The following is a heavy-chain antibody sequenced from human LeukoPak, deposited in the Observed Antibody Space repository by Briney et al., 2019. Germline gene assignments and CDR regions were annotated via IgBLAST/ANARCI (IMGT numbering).Heavy chain of an antibody. V-gene: IGHV1-18*04. J-gene: IGHJ4*02. D-gene: IGHD6-19*01. Sequence: GASLKVSCKASGYTFTSYGISWVRRAPGQGLEWMGWISAYNGNTNYAQKLQGRVTMTTDTSTSTAYMELRSLRSDDTAVYYCARDLGIAVAGTVDYWGQGTLVTVSS. CDR3: ARDLGIAVAGTVDY. CDR1: GYTFTSYG. CDR2: ISAYNGNT.